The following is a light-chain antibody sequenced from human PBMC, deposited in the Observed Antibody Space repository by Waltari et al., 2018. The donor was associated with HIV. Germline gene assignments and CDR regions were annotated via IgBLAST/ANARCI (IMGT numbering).Light chain of an antibody. CDR1: QSVSSN. CDR3: QQYNNWPPDT. Sequence: IVMTQSPVTLSVSSGERATLSCRAIQSVSSNLAWYQQNPGQDPRLLIYGASTSATRIPARFNGSGSGTEFTLTISSLQSEEFAVYYCQQYNNWPPDTFGQGTKLEIK. V-gene: IGKV3-15*01. J-gene: IGKJ2*01. CDR2: GAS.